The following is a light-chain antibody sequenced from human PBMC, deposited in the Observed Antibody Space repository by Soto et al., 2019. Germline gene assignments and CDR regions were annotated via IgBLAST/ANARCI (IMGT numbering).Light chain of an antibody. CDR2: AAS. J-gene: IGKJ1*01. Sequence: AIRMTQSPSSFSASTGDRVTITCRASQGISSYLAWYQQKPRKAPKLLIYAASTLQSGVPSRFSGSGSRTDFTRTISCLQCEDFEAYYFQQDYRYRTFGQGTKVEIQ. CDR1: QGISSY. CDR3: QQDYRYRT. V-gene: IGKV1-8*01.